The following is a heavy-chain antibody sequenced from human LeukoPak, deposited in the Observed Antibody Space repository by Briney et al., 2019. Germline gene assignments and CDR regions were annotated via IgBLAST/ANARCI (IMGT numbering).Heavy chain of an antibody. CDR1: GGSISSSNW. J-gene: IGHJ3*02. CDR2: IYHSGST. D-gene: IGHD6-13*01. Sequence: SETLSLTCAVSGGSISSSNWWSWVRQPPGKGLEGIGEIYHSGSTNYNPSLKSRVTISVDKSKNQFSLKLSSVTAADTAVYYCARDLSSSRTNDAFVIWGQGTMVTVSS. V-gene: IGHV4-4*02. CDR3: ARDLSSSRTNDAFVI.